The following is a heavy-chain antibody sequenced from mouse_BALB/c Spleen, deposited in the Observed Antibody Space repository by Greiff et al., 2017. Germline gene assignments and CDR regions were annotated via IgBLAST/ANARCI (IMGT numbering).Heavy chain of an antibody. CDR1: GFSLTDYG. J-gene: IGHJ4*01. V-gene: IGHV2-6-5*01. CDR3: AKHGHGSSPYAMDY. CDR2: IWGGGST. D-gene: IGHD1-1*01. Sequence: VQLVESGPGLVAPSQSLSITCTVSGFSLTDYGVSWIRQPPGKGLEWLGVIWGGGSTYYNSALKSRLSISKDNSKSQVFLKMNSLQTDDTAMYDCAKHGHGSSPYAMDYWGQGTSVTVSS.